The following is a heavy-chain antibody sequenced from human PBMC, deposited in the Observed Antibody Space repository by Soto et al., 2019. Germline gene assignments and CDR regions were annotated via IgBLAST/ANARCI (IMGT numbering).Heavy chain of an antibody. J-gene: IGHJ6*02. V-gene: IGHV3-13*01. CDR2: IGTAGDT. D-gene: IGHD2-21*02. Sequence: GGSLRLSCAASGFTFSSYDMHWVRQATGKGLEWVSAIGTAGDTYYPGSVKGRFTISRENAKNSLYLQMNSLRAEDTAVYYCWLGYCGGDCYPYYGMDVWGQGTTVTVSS. CDR1: GFTFSSYD. CDR3: WLGYCGGDCYPYYGMDV.